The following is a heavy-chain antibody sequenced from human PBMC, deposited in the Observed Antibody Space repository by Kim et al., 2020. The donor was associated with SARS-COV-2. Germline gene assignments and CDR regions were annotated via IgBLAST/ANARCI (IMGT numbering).Heavy chain of an antibody. CDR3: ARLGYSSTMLI. V-gene: IGHV3-74*01. CDR2: T. J-gene: IGHJ3*02. Sequence: TSYADSVKGRFTISRDNAKNTLYLQMNSLRAEDTAVYYCARLGYSSTMLIWGQGTMVTVSS. D-gene: IGHD6-13*01.